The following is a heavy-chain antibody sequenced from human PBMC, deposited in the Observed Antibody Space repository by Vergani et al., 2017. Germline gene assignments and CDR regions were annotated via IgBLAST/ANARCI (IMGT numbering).Heavy chain of an antibody. J-gene: IGHJ6*03. V-gene: IGHV4-4*03. CDR3: ARHKEQLVPGNYYYYYYMDV. CDR2: IYYSGST. D-gene: IGHD6-13*01. CDR1: GGSISSSNW. Sequence: QVQLQESGPGLVKPPGTLSLTCAVSGGSISSSNWWSWVRQPPGKGLEWIGTIYYSGSTYYNPSLKSRVTISVDTSKNQFSLKLNSVTAADTAVYYCARHKEQLVPGNYYYYYYMDVWGKGTTVTVSS.